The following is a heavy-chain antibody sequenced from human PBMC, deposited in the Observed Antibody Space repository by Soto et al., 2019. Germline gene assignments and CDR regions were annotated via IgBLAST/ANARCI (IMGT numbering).Heavy chain of an antibody. CDR2: ISGSGGST. V-gene: IGHV3-23*01. CDR3: AKAPYIDPLYYFDY. CDR1: GFTFSSYT. D-gene: IGHD2-2*02. J-gene: IGHJ4*02. Sequence: HPVGSLRLSCRASGFTFSSYTMSWVRQAPGKGLEWVAGISGSGGSTYYADSVKGRFTVSRDSSENTLSLQMNSLRAEDTAVYYCAKAPYIDPLYYFDYWDQGALVTVSS.